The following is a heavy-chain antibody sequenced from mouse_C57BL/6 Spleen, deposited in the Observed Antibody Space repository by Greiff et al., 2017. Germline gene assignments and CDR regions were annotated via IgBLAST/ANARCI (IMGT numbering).Heavy chain of an antibody. CDR1: GYTFTDYY. Sequence: LVEPGASVKISCTASGYTFTDYYMNWVKQSHGKSLEWIGDINPNNGGTSYNQKFKGKATLTVDKSSSTAYMELRSLTSEDSAVYYCARGIYYGNYEYFDYWGQGTTLTVSS. D-gene: IGHD2-1*01. V-gene: IGHV1-26*01. CDR2: INPNNGGT. J-gene: IGHJ2*01. CDR3: ARGIYYGNYEYFDY.